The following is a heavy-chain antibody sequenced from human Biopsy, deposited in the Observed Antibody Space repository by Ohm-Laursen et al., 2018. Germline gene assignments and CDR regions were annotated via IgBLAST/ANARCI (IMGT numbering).Heavy chain of an antibody. D-gene: IGHD5-18*01. CDR3: SRGSSYGYDFDY. CDR1: GDSINNYY. CDR2: IYTSGSP. Sequence: SETLSLTCTVSGDSINNYYWSWIRQPAGKGLEWIGRIYTSGSPNYNLSLESRVTMSVDTSKNQFSLKLSSVTAADTAVYFCSRGSSYGYDFDYWGPGTLVAVSS. V-gene: IGHV4-4*07. J-gene: IGHJ4*02.